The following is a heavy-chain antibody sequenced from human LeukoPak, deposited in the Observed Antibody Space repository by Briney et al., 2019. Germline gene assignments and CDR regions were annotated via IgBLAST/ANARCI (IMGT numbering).Heavy chain of an antibody. CDR2: ISAGAGVI. CDR3: ARDRQIAY. V-gene: IGHV3-48*03. Sequence: GGSLRLSCAASGFTFSDYEMNWVRQAPEKGLEWVSYISAGAGVIFYADSVKGRFSITRDNAKNSLYLQMNSLRAEDTAVYYCARDRQIAYWGQGTLVTVSS. CDR1: GFTFSDYE. J-gene: IGHJ4*02.